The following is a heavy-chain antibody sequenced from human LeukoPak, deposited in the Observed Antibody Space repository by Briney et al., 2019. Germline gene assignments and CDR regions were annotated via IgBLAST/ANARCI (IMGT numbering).Heavy chain of an antibody. CDR2: IIPIFGTA. V-gene: IGHV1-69*06. CDR1: GGTFSSYA. Sequence: ASVKVSCKASGGTFSSYAISWVRQAPGQGLEWMGGIIPIFGTANYAQKFQGRVTITADKSTSTAYMELSSLRSEDTAVYYCAKPARTDYADYWGQGTLVTVSS. J-gene: IGHJ4*02. CDR3: AKPARTDYADY. D-gene: IGHD1-14*01.